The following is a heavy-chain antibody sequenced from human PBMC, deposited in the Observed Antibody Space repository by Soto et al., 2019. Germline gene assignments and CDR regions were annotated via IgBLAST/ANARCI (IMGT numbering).Heavy chain of an antibody. J-gene: IGHJ6*02. CDR1: GGTFSRYA. CDR2: IIPIFGTA. Sequence: SVKGYCTASGGTFSRYAISWVRKATGQGLEWMGGIIPIFGTANYAQKFQGRVTITADESTSTAYMELSSLRSEDTAVYYCVRFGLRQNIVVVPAAGMDVWGQGTTVTVSS. CDR3: VRFGLRQNIVVVPAAGMDV. D-gene: IGHD2-2*01. V-gene: IGHV1-69*01.